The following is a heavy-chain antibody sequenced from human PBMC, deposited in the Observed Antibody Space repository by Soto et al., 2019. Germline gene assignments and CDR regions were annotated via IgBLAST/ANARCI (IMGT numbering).Heavy chain of an antibody. V-gene: IGHV1-69*01. Sequence: QVQLVQSGAEVKKPGSSVKVSCKASGGTFSSYAISWVRQAPGQGLEWTGGIIPIFGTANYAQKFQGRVTITADESTSTAYMELSSLRSEDTAVYYCARDMVVVAATASAFDIWGQGTMVTVSS. D-gene: IGHD2-15*01. CDR3: ARDMVVVAATASAFDI. J-gene: IGHJ3*02. CDR1: GGTFSSYA. CDR2: IIPIFGTA.